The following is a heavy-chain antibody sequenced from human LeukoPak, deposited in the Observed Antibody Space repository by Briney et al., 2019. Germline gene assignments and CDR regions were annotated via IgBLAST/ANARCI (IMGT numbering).Heavy chain of an antibody. J-gene: IGHJ4*02. Sequence: PGGSLRLSCAASGFTVSSNYMSWIRQAPGKGLEWVSYISSSSSYTNYADSVKGRFTISRDNAKNSLYLQMNSLRAEDTAVYYCAREGDCSSTSCYSYFDYWGQGTLVTVSS. V-gene: IGHV3-11*06. CDR2: ISSSSSYT. CDR3: AREGDCSSTSCYSYFDY. CDR1: GFTVSSNY. D-gene: IGHD2-2*02.